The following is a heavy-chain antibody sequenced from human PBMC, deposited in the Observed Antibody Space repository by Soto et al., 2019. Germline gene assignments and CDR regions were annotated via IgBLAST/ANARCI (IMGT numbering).Heavy chain of an antibody. CDR2: IIPIFGTA. CDR3: ARAPRYYDFWSGYPQWASYYYGMDV. J-gene: IGHJ6*02. Sequence: ASVKVSCKASGGTFSSYAISWVRQAPGQGLEWMGGIIPIFGTANYAQKFQGRVTITADESTSTAYMELSSLRSEDTAVYYCARAPRYYDFWSGYPQWASYYYGMDVWGQGTTVTVSS. CDR1: GGTFSSYA. V-gene: IGHV1-69*13. D-gene: IGHD3-3*01.